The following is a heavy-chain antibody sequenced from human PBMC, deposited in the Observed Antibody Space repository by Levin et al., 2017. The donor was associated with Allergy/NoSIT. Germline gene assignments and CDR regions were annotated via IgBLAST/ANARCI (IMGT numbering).Heavy chain of an antibody. CDR3: ARGGCSSTSCMDN. V-gene: IGHV3-74*01. J-gene: IGHJ4*02. CDR2: INSDGSNT. CDR1: GFTFSNYW. D-gene: IGHD2-2*01. Sequence: GGSLRLSCAASGFTFSNYWMHWVRQAPGKGLVWVSHINSDGSNTNYADSVKGRFTISRDNAKNTLYLQMNSLRDEDTAVYYCARGGCSSTSCMDNWGQGTLVTVSP.